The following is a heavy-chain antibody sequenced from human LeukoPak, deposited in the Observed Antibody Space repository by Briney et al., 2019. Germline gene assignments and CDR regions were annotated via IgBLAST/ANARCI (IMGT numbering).Heavy chain of an antibody. CDR2: ISYDGSNK. J-gene: IGHJ4*02. CDR1: GFTFSSYA. V-gene: IGHV3-30-3*01. D-gene: IGHD6-19*01. Sequence: GGSLRLSCAASGFTFSSYAMHWVRQAPGKGLEWVAVISYDGSNKYYADSEKGRFPISRDNSKNTLYLQMNSLRAEDTAVYYCARDPSGWSNYFDYWGQGTLVTVSS. CDR3: ARDPSGWSNYFDY.